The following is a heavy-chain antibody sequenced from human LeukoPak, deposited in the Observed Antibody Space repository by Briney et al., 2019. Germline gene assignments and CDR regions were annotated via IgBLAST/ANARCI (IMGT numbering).Heavy chain of an antibody. Sequence: SVKVSRKASGGTFSSYAISWVRQAPGQGLEWMGRIIPILGIANYAQKFQGRVTITADKSTSTAYMELSSLRSEDTAVYYCARATSRRGYSYDWGQGTLVTVSS. D-gene: IGHD5-18*01. CDR3: ARATSRRGYSYD. CDR2: IIPILGIA. CDR1: GGTFSSYA. V-gene: IGHV1-69*04. J-gene: IGHJ4*02.